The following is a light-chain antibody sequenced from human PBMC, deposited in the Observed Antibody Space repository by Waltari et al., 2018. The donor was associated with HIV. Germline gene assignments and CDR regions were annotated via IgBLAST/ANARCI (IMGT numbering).Light chain of an antibody. CDR2: SYG. CDR3: ATWDDSLNAWV. CDR1: SSNIGSNT. Sequence: QSVLYQSPSASGTPGPRVIISCSGSSSNIGSNTVTWYQQFPGTAPKLLIYSYGQRPSGVPERFSGSKSATSASLAISGLRSEDEADYYCATWDDSLNAWVFGGGTKLTVL. V-gene: IGLV1-44*01. J-gene: IGLJ3*02.